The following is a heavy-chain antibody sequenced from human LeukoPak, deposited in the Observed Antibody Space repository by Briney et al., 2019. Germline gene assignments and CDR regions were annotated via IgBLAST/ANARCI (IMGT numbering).Heavy chain of an antibody. J-gene: IGHJ6*02. CDR3: ARWGGYCSGGSCLYGMDV. V-gene: IGHV1-69*04. D-gene: IGHD2-15*01. CDR2: IIPIFGIA. CDR1: GGTFSSYA. Sequence: SVKVSCKASGGTFSSYAISWVRQAPGQGLEWMGRIIPIFGIANYAQKFQGRVTITADKSTSTAYVELSSLRSEDTAVYYCARWGGYCSGGSCLYGMDVWGQGTTVTVSS.